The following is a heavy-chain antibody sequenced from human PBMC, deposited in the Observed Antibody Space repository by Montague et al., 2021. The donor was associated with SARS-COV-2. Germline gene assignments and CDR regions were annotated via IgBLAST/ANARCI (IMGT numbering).Heavy chain of an antibody. D-gene: IGHD2-15*01. CDR2: MHSTGST. V-gene: IGHV4-59*07. CDR3: ARAVVGAKTATIES. J-gene: IGHJ4*02. CDR1: GGSINNYF. Sequence: SDTLSLTCSVSGGSINNYFWGWIRQSPGKGLEWVGYMHSTGSTAXNPSLKSRVIISVDTSKTQISLKLSSVSAADTALYYCARAVVGAKTATIESWGQGTLVTVSS.